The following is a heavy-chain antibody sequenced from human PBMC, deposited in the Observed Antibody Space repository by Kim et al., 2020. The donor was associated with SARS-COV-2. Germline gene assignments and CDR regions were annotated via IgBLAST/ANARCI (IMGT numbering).Heavy chain of an antibody. CDR2: ISGSGGST. V-gene: IGHV3-23*01. D-gene: IGHD1-26*01. J-gene: IGHJ4*02. Sequence: GGSLRLSCAASGFTFSSYAMSWVRQAPGKGLEWVSAISGSGGSTYYADSVKGRFTISRDNSKNTLYLQMNSLRAEDTAVYYCAKDHGVGDIEGARGYWGQGTLVTGSS. CDR3: AKDHGVGDIEGARGY. CDR1: GFTFSSYA.